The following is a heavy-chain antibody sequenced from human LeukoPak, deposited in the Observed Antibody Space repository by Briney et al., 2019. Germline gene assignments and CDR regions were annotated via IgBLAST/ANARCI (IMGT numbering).Heavy chain of an antibody. CDR3: AKRVYYYGSGSPLDY. CDR1: GFTFSSYA. Sequence: PGGSLRLSCAASGFTFSSYAMSWVRQAPGKGLEWVSAISGSGGSTYYADSVKGRFTISRDNSKNTLYLQMNSLRAEDTAVYYCAKRVYYYGSGSPLDYWGQGTLVTVSS. J-gene: IGHJ4*02. CDR2: ISGSGGST. V-gene: IGHV3-23*01. D-gene: IGHD3-10*01.